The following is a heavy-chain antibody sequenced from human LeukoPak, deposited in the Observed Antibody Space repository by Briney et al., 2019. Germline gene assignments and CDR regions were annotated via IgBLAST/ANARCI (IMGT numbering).Heavy chain of an antibody. CDR2: INPDNGGT. CDR1: GYTFTGYY. J-gene: IGHJ4*02. V-gene: IGHV1-2*02. Sequence: GASVKVSCKASGYTFTGYYMHWVRQAPGQGLEWMGWINPDNGGTNYAQKFQGRVTMTRDMSISTAYMELSRLRSDDTAVYYCARDPSNSGYDYFYYFDYWGQGTLVTAST. D-gene: IGHD5-12*01. CDR3: ARDPSNSGYDYFYYFDY.